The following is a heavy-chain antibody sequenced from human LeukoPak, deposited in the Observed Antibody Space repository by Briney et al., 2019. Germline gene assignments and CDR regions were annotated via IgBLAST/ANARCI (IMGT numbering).Heavy chain of an antibody. V-gene: IGHV4-4*02. CDR3: ARRQYHDILTGYYRGFDP. D-gene: IGHD3-9*01. Sequence: SGTLSLTCAVSGGSISSSNWWSWVRQPPGKGLEWIGEIYHSGSTNYNPSLKSRVTISVDTSKNQFSLKLSSVTAADTAVYYCARRQYHDILTGYYRGFDPGGQGTRVTVSS. CDR1: GGSISSSNW. CDR2: IYHSGST. J-gene: IGHJ5*02.